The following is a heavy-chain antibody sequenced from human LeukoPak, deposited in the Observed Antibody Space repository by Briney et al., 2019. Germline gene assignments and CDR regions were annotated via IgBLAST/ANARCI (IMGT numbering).Heavy chain of an antibody. Sequence: ASVKVSCKASGYTFTSYYMHWVRQAPGLGLEWMGIINPSAGSTNYAQKFQGRVTMTRDTSTSTVYMELSSLRSEDTAVYYCARRLGRGTVPDYWGQGTLVTVSS. CDR2: INPSAGST. CDR3: ARRLGRGTVPDY. V-gene: IGHV1-46*01. J-gene: IGHJ4*02. CDR1: GYTFTSYY. D-gene: IGHD1/OR15-1a*01.